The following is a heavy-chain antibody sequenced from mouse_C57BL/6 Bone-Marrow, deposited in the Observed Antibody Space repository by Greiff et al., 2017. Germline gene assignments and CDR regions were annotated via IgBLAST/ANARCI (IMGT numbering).Heavy chain of an antibody. CDR2: ISDGGSYT. V-gene: IGHV5-4*01. D-gene: IGHD4-1*01. Sequence: EVQLVESGGGLVKPGGSLKLSCAASGFTFSSYAMSWVRQTPEKRLEWVATISDGGSYTYYPDNVKGRFTISRDNAKNNLYLQMSHLKSEDTAMYYCARDNCWFAYWGQGTLVTVSA. CDR1: GFTFSSYA. CDR3: ARDNCWFAY. J-gene: IGHJ3*01.